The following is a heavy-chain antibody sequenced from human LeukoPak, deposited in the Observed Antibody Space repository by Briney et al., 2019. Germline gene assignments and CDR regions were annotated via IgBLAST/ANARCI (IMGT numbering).Heavy chain of an antibody. CDR1: GGSISGSGYY. CDR3: ARGGVGPTTNWFDP. J-gene: IGHJ5*02. V-gene: IGHV4-30-2*01. Sequence: SETLSLTCTVSGGSISGSGYYWSWIRQPPGKGLEWICYIYHTGSTYYNPSLASRVTISVDRSKNQFSLRLTSVTAADTAVFYCARGGVGPTTNWFDPWGQGTLVTVSS. CDR2: IYHTGST. D-gene: IGHD1-26*01.